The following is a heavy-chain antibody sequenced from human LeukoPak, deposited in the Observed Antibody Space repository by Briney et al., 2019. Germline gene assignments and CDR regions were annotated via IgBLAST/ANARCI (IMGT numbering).Heavy chain of an antibody. CDR1: GFTFSSFG. CDR3: AKEAPRTYGMDV. V-gene: IGHV3-30*18. CDR2: ISYDGSNK. J-gene: IGHJ6*02. Sequence: PGGSLRLSCAASGFTFSSFGMHWVRQAPGKGLEWVAVISYDGSNKYYADSVRGQFTISRDNSKNTLYLQMNSLRAEDTAVYYCAKEAPRTYGMDVWGQGTTVTVSS.